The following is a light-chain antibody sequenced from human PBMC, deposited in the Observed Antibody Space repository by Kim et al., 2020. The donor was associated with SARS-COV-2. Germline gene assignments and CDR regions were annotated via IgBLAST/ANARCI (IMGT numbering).Light chain of an antibody. CDR3: SSYTSSSTWV. CDR1: SSDVGGYNY. CDR2: DVS. J-gene: IGLJ3*02. V-gene: IGLV2-14*03. Sequence: QSALTQPASVSGSPGQSITISSTGTSSDVGGYNYVSWYQQHPGKAPKLMIYDVSNRPSGVSNRFSGSKSGNTASLTISGLQAEDEADYYCSSYTSSSTWVFGGGTQLTVL.